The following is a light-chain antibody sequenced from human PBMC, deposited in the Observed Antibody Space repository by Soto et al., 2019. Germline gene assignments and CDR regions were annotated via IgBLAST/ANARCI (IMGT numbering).Light chain of an antibody. J-gene: IGKJ4*01. Sequence: EIVWTQSPGTLSLSPGERATFSCSSSQSVSSSYLAWYQQKPGQAPRLLIYDASNRATGIPARFSGSGSGTDFTLTISSLEPEDFAVYYCQQRSNWPSLTFGGGTKVDIK. CDR1: QSVSSSY. V-gene: IGKV3D-20*02. CDR2: DAS. CDR3: QQRSNWPSLT.